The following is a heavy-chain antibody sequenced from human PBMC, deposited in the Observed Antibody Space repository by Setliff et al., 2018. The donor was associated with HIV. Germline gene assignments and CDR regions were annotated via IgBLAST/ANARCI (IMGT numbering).Heavy chain of an antibody. CDR1: GDSISSGPYY. CDR3: ARNPHYFDRSGSYSWFYFDF. D-gene: IGHD3-22*01. Sequence: SETLSRTCSVSGDSISSGPYYWAWIRQPPGKGLEWIGSMSYSGSTIYNSSLRTRVTISVDTSKNHFSLRLSSVSAADTAVYYCARNPHYFDRSGSYSWFYFDFWGQGALVTVSS. V-gene: IGHV4-39*07. J-gene: IGHJ4*02. CDR2: MSYSGST.